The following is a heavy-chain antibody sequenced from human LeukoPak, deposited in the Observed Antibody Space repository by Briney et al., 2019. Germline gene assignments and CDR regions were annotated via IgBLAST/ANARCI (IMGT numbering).Heavy chain of an antibody. CDR3: ASLVSGRIDFDY. V-gene: IGHV4-59*12. Sequence: PSETLSLTCTVSGGSISSYYWSWIRQPPGKGLEWIGYIYYSGSTYYNPSLKSRVTISVDTSKNQFSLKLSSVTAADTAVYYCASLVSGRIDFDYWGQGTLVTVSS. CDR2: IYYSGST. J-gene: IGHJ4*02. D-gene: IGHD2-15*01. CDR1: GGSISSYY.